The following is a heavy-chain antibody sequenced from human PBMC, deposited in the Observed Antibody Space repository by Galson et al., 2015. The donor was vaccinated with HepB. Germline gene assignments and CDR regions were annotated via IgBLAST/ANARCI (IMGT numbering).Heavy chain of an antibody. J-gene: IGHJ4*02. V-gene: IGHV3-30-3*01. CDR3: ARRGSFPSGYVAIDY. Sequence: SLRLSCAASGFTFSSYAMHWVRQAPGKGLEWVAVRSYDGSNKYYADSVKGRFTISRDNSKNTLYLQMNSLRAEDTAVYYCARRGSFPSGYVAIDYWGQGTLVTVSS. D-gene: IGHD5-12*01. CDR2: RSYDGSNK. CDR1: GFTFSSYA.